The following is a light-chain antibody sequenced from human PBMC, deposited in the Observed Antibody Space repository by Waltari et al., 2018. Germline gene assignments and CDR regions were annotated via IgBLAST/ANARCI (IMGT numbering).Light chain of an antibody. CDR1: RSNIGNNA. CDR2: ADD. V-gene: IGLV1-36*01. CDR3: AAWGDSLKGVL. Sequence: QSVLTQTPSVSEAPRQRVTISCSGSRSNIGNNAVNWYQQVPGKAPKLLVFADDLLPSGVSDRFSGSKSGTSASLAISGLRSEDEGVYFCAAWGDSLKGVLFGGGTKLTVL. J-gene: IGLJ2*01.